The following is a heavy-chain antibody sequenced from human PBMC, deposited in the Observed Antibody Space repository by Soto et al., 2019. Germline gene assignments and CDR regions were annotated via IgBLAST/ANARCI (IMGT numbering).Heavy chain of an antibody. CDR1: GYTLPNYG. D-gene: IGHD1-26*01. CDR2: ISAYNGKT. J-gene: IGHJ4*02. V-gene: IGHV1-18*04. Sequence: ASVKVSCKASGYTLPNYGFPWVRQAPGQGREWMGWISAYNGKTNIAQRFQGRVTLTTDTSTTTGYMELKSLRSDEPAVYYCAREIIDIVGTPLDYWGQGTPVTVS. CDR3: AREIIDIVGTPLDY.